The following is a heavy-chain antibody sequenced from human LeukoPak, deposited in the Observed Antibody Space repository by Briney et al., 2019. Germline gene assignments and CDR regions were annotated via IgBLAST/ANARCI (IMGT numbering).Heavy chain of an antibody. CDR3: SRQRSLGCFDY. D-gene: IGHD3-16*01. J-gene: IGHJ4*02. V-gene: IGHV3-30-3*01. CDR1: GFTFNTYN. CDR2: ILYDGSNR. Sequence: GGSLRLSCAASGFTFNTYNLHWVRQAPGKGPEWVADILYDGSNRYYADSAKGRFTISRDNSKNTLSLQMNSLRTEDTAVYYCSRQRSLGCFDYGGQGNLATVSS.